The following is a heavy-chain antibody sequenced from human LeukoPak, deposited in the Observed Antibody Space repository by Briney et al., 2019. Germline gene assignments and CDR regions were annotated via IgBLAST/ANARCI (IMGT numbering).Heavy chain of an antibody. CDR1: GVSITNYY. CDR2: VYISGST. Sequence: PSETLSLTCTVSGVSITNYYWAWIRQPAGKGLEWIGRVYISGSTNYNPSLKSRVTISIDKANNQFSLKLRSVTAADTAVYYCARDYLVGAPLDSWGQGTQVTVSS. CDR3: ARDYLVGAPLDS. V-gene: IGHV4-4*07. D-gene: IGHD1-26*01. J-gene: IGHJ4*02.